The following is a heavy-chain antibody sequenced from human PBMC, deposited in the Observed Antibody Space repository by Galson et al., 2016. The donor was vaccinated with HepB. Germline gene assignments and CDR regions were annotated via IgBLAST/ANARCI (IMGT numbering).Heavy chain of an antibody. CDR3: ARTYINIDSDL. Sequence: CAISGDSVSSNRAAWSWIRQSPSRGLEWLGRTYYRSKWYNDYAVSVKSRITINPDTSKNQFSLQLNSVTPEDTAVYYCARTYINIDSDLWGRGTLVTVSS. J-gene: IGHJ2*01. D-gene: IGHD1-14*01. CDR1: GDSVSSNRAA. CDR2: TYYRSKWYN. V-gene: IGHV6-1*01.